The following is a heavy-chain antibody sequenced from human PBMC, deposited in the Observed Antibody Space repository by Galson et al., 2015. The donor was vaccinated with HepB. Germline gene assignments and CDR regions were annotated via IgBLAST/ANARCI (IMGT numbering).Heavy chain of an antibody. CDR3: ARGAGDGNKNDYYYYGLDV. J-gene: IGHJ6*02. D-gene: IGHD5-24*01. CDR2: SRNKGNSYTV. V-gene: IGHV3-72*01. Sequence: SLRLSCAVSGFTFSDHYMDWVRQAPGEGLEWVARSRNKGNSYTVEYAASVKGRFTISRDVSKNSLYLQMNSLNIEETAVYYCARGAGDGNKNDYYYYGLDVWGQGTTVTVSS. CDR1: GFTFSDHY.